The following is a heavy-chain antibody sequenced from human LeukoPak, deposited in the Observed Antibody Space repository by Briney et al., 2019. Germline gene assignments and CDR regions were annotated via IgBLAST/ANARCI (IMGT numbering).Heavy chain of an antibody. CDR2: ISAYNGNT. CDR1: GYTFTSYG. D-gene: IGHD3-22*01. V-gene: IGHV1-18*01. J-gene: IGHJ5*02. CDR3: ARDRSRDSSGYYFDWFDP. Sequence: ASVTVSFKSSGYTFTSYGISWVRQAPGQGLDWMGWISAYNGNTNYAQKLEGRVTMTTDTYTSTAYMELRSLRSDDTAVYYCARDRSRDSSGYYFDWFDPWGQGTLVTVSS.